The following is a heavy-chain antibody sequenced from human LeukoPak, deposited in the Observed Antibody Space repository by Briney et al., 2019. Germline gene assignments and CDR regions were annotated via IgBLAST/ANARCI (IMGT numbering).Heavy chain of an antibody. CDR3: ARHSAHSSTNDAFDL. CDR1: DGSINGYY. J-gene: IGHJ3*01. V-gene: IGHV4-59*01. D-gene: IGHD6-13*01. Sequence: PSETLSLTCTVSDGSINGYYWSWIRQPPGEGLDWIGYMYSGGTTNYRRSLKSRVTISEDTSKNQFSLKLTSVTAADTAVYYCARHSAHSSTNDAFDLWGQGTMVTVSS. CDR2: MYSGGTT.